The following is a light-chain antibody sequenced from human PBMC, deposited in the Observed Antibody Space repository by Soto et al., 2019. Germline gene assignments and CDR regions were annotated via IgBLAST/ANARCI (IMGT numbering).Light chain of an antibody. V-gene: IGLV1-51*01. J-gene: IGLJ1*01. CDR2: DND. CDR1: SSNIGNNF. CDR3: GTWDSSLSVYV. Sequence: QSVLTQPPSVSAAPGQKVTISCSGSSSNIGNNFVSWFQQLPGAAPKVLIYDNDKRPSGIPDRFSGSKSGTSATLDITGLQTGDEADYYCGTWDSSLSVYVFALGTKLTVL.